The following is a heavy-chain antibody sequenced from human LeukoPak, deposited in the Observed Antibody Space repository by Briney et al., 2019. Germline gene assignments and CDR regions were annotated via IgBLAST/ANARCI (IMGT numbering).Heavy chain of an antibody. J-gene: IGHJ1*01. D-gene: IGHD3-22*01. CDR2: ISSSGSTI. CDR1: GFTFSSYE. Sequence: GGSLRLSCAASGFTFSSYEMNWVRQAPGKGLEWVSYISSSGSTIYYADSVKGRFTISRDNAKNSLYLQMNSLRAEDTAVYYCAKAPGYYDSSGYYYAYFQHWGQGTLVTVSS. V-gene: IGHV3-48*03. CDR3: AKAPGYYDSSGYYYAYFQH.